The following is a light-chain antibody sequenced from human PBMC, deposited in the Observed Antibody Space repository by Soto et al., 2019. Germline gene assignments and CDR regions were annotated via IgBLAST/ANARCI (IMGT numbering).Light chain of an antibody. CDR1: HNDIGTYDY. V-gene: IGLV2-14*03. Sequence: QSVLTQPTSVSGSPGQSITISCTGNHNDIGTYDYVSWYQQHPGRAPRLLIHGVTTRPSGISGRFSASKSGLTASLTISGLQPEDEADYYCSSYTSATTWVFGGGTKLTVL. CDR3: SSYTSATTWV. CDR2: GVT. J-gene: IGLJ3*02.